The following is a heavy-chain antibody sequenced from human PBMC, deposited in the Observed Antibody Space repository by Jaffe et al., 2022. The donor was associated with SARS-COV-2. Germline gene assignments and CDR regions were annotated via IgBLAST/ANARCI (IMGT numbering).Heavy chain of an antibody. CDR3: RSRRGIAAAQPDY. CDR1: GFTFSSYA. J-gene: IGHJ4*02. Sequence: EVQLLESGGGLVQPGGSLRLSCAASGFTFSSYAMSWVRQAPGKGLEWVSAISGSGGSTYYADSVKGRFTISRDNSKNTLYLQMNSLRAEDTAVYYCRSRRGIAAAQPDYWGQGTLVTVSS. V-gene: IGHV3-23*01. D-gene: IGHD6-13*01. CDR2: ISGSGGST.